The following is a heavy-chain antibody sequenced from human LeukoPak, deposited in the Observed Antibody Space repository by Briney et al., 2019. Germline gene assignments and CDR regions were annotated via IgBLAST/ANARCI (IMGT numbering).Heavy chain of an antibody. V-gene: IGHV3-21*04. CDR1: GFPFNTYT. Sequence: AGGSLRLSCAASGFPFNTYTINWVRQAPGKGLEWVSSISSSGSSIYYADSVKGRFTISRDNAKNSLYLQMNSLRAEDTAVYYCARHLDEYGSGSYEYWGQGTLVTVSS. D-gene: IGHD3-10*01. CDR2: ISSSGSSI. CDR3: ARHLDEYGSGSYEY. J-gene: IGHJ4*02.